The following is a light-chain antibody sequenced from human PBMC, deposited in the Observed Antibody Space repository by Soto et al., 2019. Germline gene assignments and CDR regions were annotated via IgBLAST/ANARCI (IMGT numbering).Light chain of an antibody. CDR2: EVS. J-gene: IGLJ2*01. CDR1: SSDVGGYNY. Sequence: QSVLTQPASVSGSPGQSITIYCTGNSSDVGGYNYVSWYQQHPGKAPKLMIYEVSNRPSGVSNRFSGSKSGNTASLTISGLQAEDEADYYCSSYTSSSTVVFGGGTKLTVL. CDR3: SSYTSSSTVV. V-gene: IGLV2-14*01.